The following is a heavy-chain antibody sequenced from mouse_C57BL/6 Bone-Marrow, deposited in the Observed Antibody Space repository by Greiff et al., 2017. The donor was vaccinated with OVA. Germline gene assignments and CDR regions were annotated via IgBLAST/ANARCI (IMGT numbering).Heavy chain of an antibody. Sequence: VQLKQSGAELVKPGASVKLSCTASGFNIKDYYMHWVKQRTEQGLEWIGRIDPEDGETKYAPKFPGKATITADTSSNPAYLQLSSLTSEDTAVYYCAGITTVVAKNYAMDYWGQGTSVTVSS. V-gene: IGHV14-2*01. CDR3: AGITTVVAKNYAMDY. D-gene: IGHD1-1*01. CDR1: GFNIKDYY. J-gene: IGHJ4*01. CDR2: IDPEDGET.